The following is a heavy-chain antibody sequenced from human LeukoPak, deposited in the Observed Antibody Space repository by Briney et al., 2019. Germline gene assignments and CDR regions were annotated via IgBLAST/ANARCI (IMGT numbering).Heavy chain of an antibody. Sequence: SETLSLTCTVSGGSISSYYWSWIRQPAGKGLEWIGRIYITGSTNYNPSLKSRVTMSVDTSKNQFSLKLISMTAADTAVYYCARPAYGGGPDAFHIWGQGTMITVSS. CDR2: IYITGST. CDR1: GGSISSYY. V-gene: IGHV4-4*07. J-gene: IGHJ3*02. D-gene: IGHD4-23*01. CDR3: ARPAYGGGPDAFHI.